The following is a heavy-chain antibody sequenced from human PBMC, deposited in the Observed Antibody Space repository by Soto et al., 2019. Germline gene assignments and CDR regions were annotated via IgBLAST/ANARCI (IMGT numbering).Heavy chain of an antibody. CDR1: GYSFTSYF. D-gene: IGHD6-6*01. Sequence: PAEALKISCKGSGYSFTSYFIGWVRQMPGKGLEWMGIIYPGDSDTRYSPSFQGQVTISADKSISTAYLQWSSLKASDTAMYYCARAAARRRNGMDVWGQGTTVTVSS. J-gene: IGHJ6*02. V-gene: IGHV5-51*01. CDR3: ARAAARRRNGMDV. CDR2: IYPGDSDT.